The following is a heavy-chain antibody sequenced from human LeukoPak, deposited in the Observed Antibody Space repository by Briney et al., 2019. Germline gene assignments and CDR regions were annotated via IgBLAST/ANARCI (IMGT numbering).Heavy chain of an antibody. V-gene: IGHV3-9*01. J-gene: IGHJ4*02. CDR2: ITWNSGRI. Sequence: GRSLRLSCAASRFTFDDYAMHWVRQAPGKGLEWVSGITWNSGRIDYADSVKGRFTISRDNAKNSLYLQMNSLRAEDTALYYCARGRPITPYYFDHWGQGTLVTVSS. CDR3: ARGRPITPYYFDH. D-gene: IGHD3-10*01. CDR1: RFTFDDYA.